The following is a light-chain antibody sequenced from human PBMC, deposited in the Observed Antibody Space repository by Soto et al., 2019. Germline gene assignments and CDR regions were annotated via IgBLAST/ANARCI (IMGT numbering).Light chain of an antibody. CDR3: QKSDHLPL. Sequence: QMTQSPPSLSASVGDRVTITCQASHDIGNSLNWYQDKPGQAPELVIYDAYNLETGVPSTFSGGGYGTHFTFTISSLRPEDIGTYYCQKSDHLPLFGPGTKVDIK. CDR1: HDIGNS. CDR2: DAY. J-gene: IGKJ3*01. V-gene: IGKV1-33*01.